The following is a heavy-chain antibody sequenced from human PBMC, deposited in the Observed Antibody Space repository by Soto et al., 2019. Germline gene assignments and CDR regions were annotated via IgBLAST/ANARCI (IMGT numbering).Heavy chain of an antibody. CDR3: ARDPTHYDILTGYSVGTFDI. CDR2: IWYAGSNK. V-gene: IGHV3-33*01. CDR1: GFTFSSYG. J-gene: IGHJ3*02. D-gene: IGHD3-9*01. Sequence: QVQLVESGGGVVQPGRSLRLSCAASGFTFSSYGMHWVRQAPGKGLEWVAVIWYAGSNKYYADSVKGRFTISRDNSKNTLYLQMNSLRAEDTAVYYCARDPTHYDILTGYSVGTFDIWGQGTMVTVSS.